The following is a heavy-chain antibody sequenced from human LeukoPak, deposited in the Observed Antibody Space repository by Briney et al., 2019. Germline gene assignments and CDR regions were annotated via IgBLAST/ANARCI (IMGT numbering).Heavy chain of an antibody. Sequence: GGSLRLSCAASGFTFSSYWMSWVRQAPGKGLEWVSVIYSGGSTYYADSVKGRFTISRDNSKNTLYLQMNSLRAEDTAVYYCARGAMTRLDYWGQGTLVTVSS. CDR3: ARGAMTRLDY. J-gene: IGHJ4*02. V-gene: IGHV3-66*01. D-gene: IGHD2-2*01. CDR1: GFTFSSYW. CDR2: IYSGGST.